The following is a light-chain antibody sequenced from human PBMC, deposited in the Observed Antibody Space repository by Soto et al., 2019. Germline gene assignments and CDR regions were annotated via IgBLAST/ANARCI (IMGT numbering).Light chain of an antibody. J-gene: IGLJ2*01. CDR3: QVWDSGSAHVV. CDR2: SDT. V-gene: IGLV3-21*04. CDR1: NIGSKG. Sequence: SYELTQPPSGSVAPGKTASISCGGNNIGSKGVHWYQQKPCQAPVLVIYSDTDLPPVIPERFSGSNSANLATLTISRVEAGDESDYYCQVWDSGSAHVVFGGGTKLTVL.